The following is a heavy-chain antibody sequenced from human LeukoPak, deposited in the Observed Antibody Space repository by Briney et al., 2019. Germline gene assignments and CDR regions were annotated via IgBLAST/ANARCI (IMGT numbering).Heavy chain of an antibody. D-gene: IGHD3-3*01. Sequence: SETLSLTCTVSGGSISSYYWSWIRQPPGKGLEWIGYIYYSGSTNYNPSLKSRVTISVDTSKNQFALKLSSVTAADTAVYYCARSPPEWSDFDYWGQGTLVTVSS. CDR2: IYYSGST. CDR3: ARSPPEWSDFDY. V-gene: IGHV4-59*01. J-gene: IGHJ4*02. CDR1: GGSISSYY.